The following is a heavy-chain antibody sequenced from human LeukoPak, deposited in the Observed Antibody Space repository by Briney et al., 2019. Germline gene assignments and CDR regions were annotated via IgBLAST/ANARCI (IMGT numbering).Heavy chain of an antibody. V-gene: IGHV2-70*11. CDR2: IDWDDDK. CDR3: ARTVYISSWYDTDY. CDR1: GFSLSTSGMC. D-gene: IGHD6-13*01. J-gene: IGHJ4*02. Sequence: SGPTLVNPTQTLTLTCTFSGFSLSTSGMCVSWIRQPPGMALEWPARIDWDDDKYYSTSLKTRLTISKDTSKNQVVLTMTNMDPVDTATYSCARTVYISSWYDTDYWGQGTLVTVSS.